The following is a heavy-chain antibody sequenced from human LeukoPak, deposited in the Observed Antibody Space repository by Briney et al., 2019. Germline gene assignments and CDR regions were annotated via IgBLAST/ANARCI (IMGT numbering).Heavy chain of an antibody. V-gene: IGHV3-23*01. CDR3: ATSRAF. CDR1: GFTFSTND. Sequence: GGSLRLSRIASGFTFSTNDMSWVRQAPGKGLEWVSGIRTSGGETFYADPVKGRFTISRDNSKKTLYLQMNNVRAEDTAVYYCATSRAFWGQGTLVTVSS. CDR2: IRTSGGET. J-gene: IGHJ4*02. D-gene: IGHD3-10*01.